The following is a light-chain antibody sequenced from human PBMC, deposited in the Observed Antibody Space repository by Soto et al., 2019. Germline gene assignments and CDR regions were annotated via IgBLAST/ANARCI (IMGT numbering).Light chain of an antibody. CDR2: DAS. CDR1: QSVSNY. J-gene: IGKJ4*01. CDR3: QQRSNWPLLT. Sequence: DIVLTQSPATLSLSPGERATLSCRASQSVSNYLAWYQQKPGQAPRLLIYDASNRATGIPARFSGSGSGTDFTLTISSLEPEDFAVYYCQQRSNWPLLTFGGGTKVEI. V-gene: IGKV3-11*01.